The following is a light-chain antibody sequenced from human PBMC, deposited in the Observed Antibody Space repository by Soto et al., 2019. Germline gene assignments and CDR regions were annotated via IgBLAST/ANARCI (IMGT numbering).Light chain of an antibody. CDR1: ESVSSTY. CDR3: QLYGESPPRT. V-gene: IGKV3-20*01. J-gene: IGKJ1*01. Sequence: ETVLTQSPGTLSLSPGESATLSCRASESVSSTYLGWYQQKPGQAPRLLIYGASSRATGIPDRFSGSGSGTDFSLIIARLVPEDFAVYYCQLYGESPPRTFGQGTKVEIK. CDR2: GAS.